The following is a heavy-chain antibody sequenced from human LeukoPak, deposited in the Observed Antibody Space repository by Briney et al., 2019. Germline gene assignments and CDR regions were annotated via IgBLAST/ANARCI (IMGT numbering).Heavy chain of an antibody. Sequence: ASVKVSCKASGYTFTGYYMHWVRQAPGQGLEWMGWINPNSGGTNYAQKFQGRVTMTRDTSISTAYMELSRLRSDDTAVYYCARETLVFKRITMVRGVIGYWGQGTLVTVSS. D-gene: IGHD3-10*01. V-gene: IGHV1-2*02. CDR3: ARETLVFKRITMVRGVIGY. CDR1: GYTFTGYY. J-gene: IGHJ4*02. CDR2: INPNSGGT.